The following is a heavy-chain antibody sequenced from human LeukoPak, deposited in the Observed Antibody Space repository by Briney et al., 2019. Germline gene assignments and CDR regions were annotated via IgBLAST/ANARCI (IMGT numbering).Heavy chain of an antibody. Sequence: ASVKVSCKASGYTFTDYYIHWVRQAPGQGLEYMGWISPNSGGTNYAQMFQGRVTMTSDTSINTAFMELRSLRSDDTAVFYCARGSTGGYPDYWGQGTLVTVSA. V-gene: IGHV1-2*02. CDR3: ARGSTGGYPDY. CDR2: ISPNSGGT. J-gene: IGHJ4*02. CDR1: GYTFTDYY. D-gene: IGHD7-27*01.